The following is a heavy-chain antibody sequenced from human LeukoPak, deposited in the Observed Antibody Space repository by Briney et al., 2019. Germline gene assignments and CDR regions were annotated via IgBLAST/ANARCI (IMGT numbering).Heavy chain of an antibody. D-gene: IGHD3-10*01. CDR1: GYTFTSYG. CDR2: ISAYNGNT. CDR3: ARGDYYGSGSYYGY. V-gene: IGHV1-18*01. J-gene: IGHJ4*02. Sequence: ASVKVSCKASGYTFTSYGISWVRQAPGQGFECMGWISAYNGNTNYAQKPQGRVTMTTDTSTSTAYMELRSLRSDDTAVYYCARGDYYGSGSYYGYWGQGTLVTVSS.